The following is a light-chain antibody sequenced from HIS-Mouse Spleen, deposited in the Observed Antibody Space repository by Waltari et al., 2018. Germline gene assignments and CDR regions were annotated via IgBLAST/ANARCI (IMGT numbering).Light chain of an antibody. J-gene: IGKJ3*01. CDR1: QSISSG. CDR2: KAS. V-gene: IGKV1-5*03. Sequence: DIQMTQSPSTLSASVGDRVTITCRASQSISSGFAWYQQKPGKAPKLLIYKASSLESGVPSRFSGSGSGTEFTLTISSLQPDDFATYYCQQYNSYIFTFGPGTKVDIK. CDR3: QQYNSYIFT.